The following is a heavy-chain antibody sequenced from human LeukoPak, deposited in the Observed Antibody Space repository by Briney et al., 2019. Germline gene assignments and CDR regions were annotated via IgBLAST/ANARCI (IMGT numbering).Heavy chain of an antibody. J-gene: IGHJ4*02. V-gene: IGHV4-39*01. CDR2: IYYSGST. D-gene: IGHD1-26*01. CDR1: GGSINTTYYY. CDR3: ARLGPGDDLFDY. Sequence: SETLSLTCTVSGGSINTTYYYWGWVRQPPGEGLEWIGTIYYSGSTYYNPSLKSRVTISVDTSKNHFSLKLSSVTAADTAVYYCARLGPGDDLFDYWGQGTLVTVSS.